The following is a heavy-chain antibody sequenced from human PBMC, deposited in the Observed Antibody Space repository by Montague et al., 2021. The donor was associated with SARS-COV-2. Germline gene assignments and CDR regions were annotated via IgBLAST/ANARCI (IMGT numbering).Heavy chain of an antibody. V-gene: IGHV6-1*01. CDR3: TSGREGNYNVMDV. CDR2: TYYRSKWYN. CDR1: GDSVGGNSAT. J-gene: IGHJ6*02. Sequence: CAISGDSVGGNSATWNWVRQSPSRGLEWQGRTYYRSKWYNDYAVSVRGRVTINPDTSKNQFSLQLNSVTPEDTAIYYCTSGREGNYNVMDVWGQGTTVTVSS. D-gene: IGHD1-1*01.